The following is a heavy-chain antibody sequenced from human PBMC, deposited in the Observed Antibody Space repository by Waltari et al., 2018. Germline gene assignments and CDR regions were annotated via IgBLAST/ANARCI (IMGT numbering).Heavy chain of an antibody. J-gene: IGHJ4*02. Sequence: QVQLVQSGAEVKKPGSSVKVSCKASGGTFSSYAISWVRQAPGQGLEWMGRIIPIFGTANYDQKFQVRVRFTADKSTSPAYMELSSLRSEDTAVYYCARDPYGSGSYPRNWGQGTLVTVSS. D-gene: IGHD3-10*01. CDR1: GGTFSSYA. CDR2: IIPIFGTA. V-gene: IGHV1-69*08. CDR3: ARDPYGSGSYPRN.